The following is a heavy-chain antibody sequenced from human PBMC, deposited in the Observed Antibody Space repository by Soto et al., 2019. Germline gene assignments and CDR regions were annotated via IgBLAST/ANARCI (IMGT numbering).Heavy chain of an antibody. Sequence: EVQLVESGGGLVQPGGSLRLSCAASGFTFSSYAMHWVRQAPGKGLEYVSAISSNGGSTYYANSVKGRFTISRDNSKNTLYLQMGSLRAEDMAVYYCARGIAGSVYGVDVWGQGTTVTVSS. D-gene: IGHD2-15*01. CDR2: ISSNGGST. V-gene: IGHV3-64*01. J-gene: IGHJ6*02. CDR1: GFTFSSYA. CDR3: ARGIAGSVYGVDV.